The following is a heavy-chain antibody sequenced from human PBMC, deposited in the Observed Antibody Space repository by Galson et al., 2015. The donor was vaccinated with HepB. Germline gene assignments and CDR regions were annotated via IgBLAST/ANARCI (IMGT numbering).Heavy chain of an antibody. J-gene: IGHJ5*02. CDR3: ARGFNGGYSYALGNWFDP. CDR2: INAGNGNT. D-gene: IGHD5-18*01. CDR1: GYTFTTYS. V-gene: IGHV1-3*01. Sequence: SEKVSCKASGYTFTTYSVHWVRQAPGQRLEWMGWINAGNGNTKYSQKFQGRVTITRDTSASTAYMELSSLGSEDTAFYYCARGFNGGYSYALGNWFDPWGQGTLVTVSS.